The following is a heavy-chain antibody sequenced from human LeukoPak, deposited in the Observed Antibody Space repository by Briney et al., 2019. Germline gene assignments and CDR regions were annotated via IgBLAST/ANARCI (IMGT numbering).Heavy chain of an antibody. D-gene: IGHD5-12*01. CDR1: GFIFSNAW. J-gene: IGHJ4*02. Sequence: GGSLRLSCAASGFIFSNAWMNWVRQAPGKGREWVVRIKSKTERGKTDYAAPVKGRFNISRDDSQNTVDLQISSLTAEDTAMYFCTTTYIVASTRKFGDYWGQGTLVVVSS. V-gene: IGHV3-15*01. CDR2: IKSKTERGKT. CDR3: TTTYIVASTRKFGDY.